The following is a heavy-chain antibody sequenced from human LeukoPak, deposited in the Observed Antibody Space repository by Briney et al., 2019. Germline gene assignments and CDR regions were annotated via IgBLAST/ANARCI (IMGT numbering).Heavy chain of an antibody. D-gene: IGHD3-3*01. CDR1: GGSFSGYY. CDR3: ARDRGPVLRFLEWVPSYYMDV. CDR2: INHSGST. Sequence: SETLSLTCAVYGGSFSGYYWSWIRQPPGKGLEWIGEINHSGSTNYNPSLKSRVTISVDTSKNQFSLKLSSETAADTAVYYCARDRGPVLRFLEWVPSYYMDVWGKGTTVTVSS. J-gene: IGHJ6*03. V-gene: IGHV4-34*01.